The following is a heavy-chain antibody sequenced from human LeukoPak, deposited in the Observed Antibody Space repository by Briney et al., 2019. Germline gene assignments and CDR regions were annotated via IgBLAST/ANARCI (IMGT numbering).Heavy chain of an antibody. CDR2: INPNGGST. CDR1: GYTFSIYY. J-gene: IGHJ3*02. D-gene: IGHD5-24*01. Sequence: ASVKVSCKASGYTFSIYYIHWVRQAPGQGLEWMGIINPNGGSTSHAQKFQGRVTMTRDMSTSTVYMELSSLRSEDTAVYYCARDRDGYNYKYAFDIWGQGTMVTVSS. CDR3: ARDRDGYNYKYAFDI. V-gene: IGHV1-46*01.